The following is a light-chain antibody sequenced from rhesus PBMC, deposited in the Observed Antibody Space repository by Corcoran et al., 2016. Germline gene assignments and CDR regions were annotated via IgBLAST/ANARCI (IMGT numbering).Light chain of an antibody. V-gene: IGKV1-37*01. J-gene: IGKJ4*01. CDR1: QGSSSY. CDR2: YAS. CDR3: QRYNSDPPT. Sequence: DIQMTQSPSFLSASVGDRVTITCRASQGSSSYLAWYQQKPGKAPKPLIYYASNLESGVPSRFSGSGSGTEFTSTISSLQPEDFVVYYCQRYNSDPPTFGGGAKVKIK.